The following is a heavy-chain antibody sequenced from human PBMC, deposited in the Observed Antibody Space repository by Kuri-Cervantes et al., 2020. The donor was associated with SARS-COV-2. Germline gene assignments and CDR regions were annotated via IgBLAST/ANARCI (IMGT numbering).Heavy chain of an antibody. J-gene: IGHJ4*02. CDR3: ARRAAAAGINY. D-gene: IGHD6-13*01. CDR2: IYHSGST. V-gene: IGHV4-38-2*02. CDR1: GYSISSGYY. Sequence: SETLSLTCTVSGYSISSGYYWGWIRQPPGKGLEWIWSIYHSGSTYYNTSLKSRVTISVDTSKNQFSLKLSSVTAADTAVYYCARRAAAAGINYWGQGTLVTVSS.